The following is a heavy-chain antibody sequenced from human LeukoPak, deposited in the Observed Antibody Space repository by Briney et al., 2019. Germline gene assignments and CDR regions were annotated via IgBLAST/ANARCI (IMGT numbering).Heavy chain of an antibody. Sequence: GGSLRLSCAASGFTFSSYWMHWVRQAPGKGLVWVSRINGDGSSTSYADSVKGRFTISRDNSKNTVFLQMNSLRAEDTAIYYCAKQEEYQLLRAYYYDCWGQGTLVTVSS. CDR1: GFTFSSYW. V-gene: IGHV3-74*01. CDR3: AKQEEYQLLRAYYYDC. J-gene: IGHJ4*02. CDR2: INGDGSST. D-gene: IGHD2-2*01.